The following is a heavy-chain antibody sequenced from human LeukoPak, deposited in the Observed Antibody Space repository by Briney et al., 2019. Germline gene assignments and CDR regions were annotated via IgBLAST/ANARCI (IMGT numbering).Heavy chain of an antibody. D-gene: IGHD4-17*01. CDR1: GFTFGEYA. Sequence: GGSLRLSCAASGFTFGEYALVWVRQAPGEGLEWVSASSSGGSNTLYADAVKGRFTISRDNSKNTLYLQMDSLRAEDTAVYFCGRDPNGDYVGAFEFWGHGTMVTVSS. V-gene: IGHV3-23*05. CDR3: GRDPNGDYVGAFEF. CDR2: SSSGGSNT. J-gene: IGHJ3*01.